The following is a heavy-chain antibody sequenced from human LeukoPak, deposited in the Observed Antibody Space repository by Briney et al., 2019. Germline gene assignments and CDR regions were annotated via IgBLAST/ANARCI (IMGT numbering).Heavy chain of an antibody. CDR1: GFTFDDYA. CDR3: AKEGPGYYDSSGYLDY. D-gene: IGHD3-22*01. V-gene: IGHV3-9*01. J-gene: IGHJ4*02. CDR2: ISWNSDSI. Sequence: GGSLRLSCAASGFTFDDYAMHWVRQAPGKGLEWVSGISWNSDSIGYADSVKGRFTISRDNSKNTLYLQMNSLRAEDTAVYYCAKEGPGYYDSSGYLDYWGQGTLVTVSS.